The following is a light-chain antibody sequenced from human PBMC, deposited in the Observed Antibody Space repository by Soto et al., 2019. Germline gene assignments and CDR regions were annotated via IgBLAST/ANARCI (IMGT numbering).Light chain of an antibody. V-gene: IGLV2-14*01. CDR3: SSYRSTNTVI. CDR2: DVT. CDR1: SSDVGGYKY. J-gene: IGLJ2*01. Sequence: QSALTQPASVSGSPGQSITISCTGTSSDVGGYKYVSWYQQHPGKAPKLMIYDVTNRPSGVSNRFSGSKSGNTASLTISGLQAEDEADYYCSSYRSTNTVIFGGGAKLTVL.